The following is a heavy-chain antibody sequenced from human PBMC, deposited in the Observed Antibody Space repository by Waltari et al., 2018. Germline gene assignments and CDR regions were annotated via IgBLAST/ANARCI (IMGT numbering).Heavy chain of an antibody. CDR2: IYYSRGT. CDR3: AGFTQRTTAFDY. CDR1: GGSISSYY. J-gene: IGHJ4*02. D-gene: IGHD4-17*01. V-gene: IGHV4-59*01. Sequence: QVQLQVSCQGLVKPSETLSLPCTVSGGSISSYYWGWIRQPPGKGREWIGCIYYSRGTTHSPTPMSRVTMSVDTSKNQFSLKLSSVTAADTAVYYCAGFTQRTTAFDYWGQGTLVTVSS.